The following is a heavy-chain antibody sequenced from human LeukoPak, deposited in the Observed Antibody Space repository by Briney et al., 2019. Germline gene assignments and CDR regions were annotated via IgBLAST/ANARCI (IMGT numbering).Heavy chain of an antibody. J-gene: IGHJ3*02. Sequence: NSSETLSLTCTVSGGSISSSSYYWGWIRQPPGKGLEWIGSIYYSGSTYYNPSLKSRVTISVDTSKNQFSLKLSSVTAADTVVYYCARDCTNGVCPAPDAFDIWGQGTMVTVSS. D-gene: IGHD2-8*01. CDR3: ARDCTNGVCPAPDAFDI. CDR1: GGSISSSSYY. V-gene: IGHV4-39*07. CDR2: IYYSGST.